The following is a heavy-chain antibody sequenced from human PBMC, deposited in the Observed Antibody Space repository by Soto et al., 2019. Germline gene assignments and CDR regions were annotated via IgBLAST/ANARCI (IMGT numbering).Heavy chain of an antibody. V-gene: IGHV3-30-3*01. CDR1: GFTFSSYA. Sequence: QVQLVESGGGVVQPGRSLRLSCAASGFTFSSYAMHWVRQAPGKGLEWVSVISYDGSNKYYADSVKGRFTISRDNSKNTLYLQMNSLRAEDTAVYYCARDIGMVRGLFDYWGQGTLVTVSS. CDR3: ARDIGMVRGLFDY. J-gene: IGHJ4*02. CDR2: ISYDGSNK. D-gene: IGHD3-10*01.